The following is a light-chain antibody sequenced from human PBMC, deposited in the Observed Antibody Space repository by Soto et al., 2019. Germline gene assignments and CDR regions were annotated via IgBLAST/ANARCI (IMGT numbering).Light chain of an antibody. J-gene: IGKJ1*01. CDR2: HAS. Sequence: ENVLTQSPGTLSLSPGERATLSCRASQNVGKNYLGWFQQKLGQAPRLLIFHASNRAAGVADRFSGSGSGTDFSLNISRLEPEDFAVYYCHQYATSPLTFGQGTKVEIK. V-gene: IGKV3-20*01. CDR1: QNVGKNY. CDR3: HQYATSPLT.